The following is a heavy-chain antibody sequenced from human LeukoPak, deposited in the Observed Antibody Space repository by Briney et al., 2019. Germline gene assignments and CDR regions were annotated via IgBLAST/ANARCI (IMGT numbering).Heavy chain of an antibody. D-gene: IGHD1-14*01. CDR3: AKSRSPGFDY. J-gene: IGHJ4*02. CDR1: GFTFSSYW. CDR2: FSGSGGDT. V-gene: IGHV3-23*01. Sequence: GALRLSCAASGFTFSSYWMSWVRQAPGKGLEWVSAFSGSGGDTYYADSVKGRFTISRDNSKNTLYLQMNSLRVDDTAVYYCAKSRSPGFDYWGQGTLVTVSS.